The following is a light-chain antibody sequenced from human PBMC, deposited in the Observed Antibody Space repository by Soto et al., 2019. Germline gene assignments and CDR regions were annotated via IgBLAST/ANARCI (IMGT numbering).Light chain of an antibody. Sequence: QPVLTQPASVSASPGQSITISCTETSSDVGGYNYVSWYQHHPGKAPKLMIYEVSSRPSGVSNRFSGSRSGNTASLTISGLQAEDEADYYCSSYTNSNTWVFGGGTKLTVL. CDR2: EVS. J-gene: IGLJ3*02. CDR3: SSYTNSNTWV. V-gene: IGLV2-14*01. CDR1: SSDVGGYNY.